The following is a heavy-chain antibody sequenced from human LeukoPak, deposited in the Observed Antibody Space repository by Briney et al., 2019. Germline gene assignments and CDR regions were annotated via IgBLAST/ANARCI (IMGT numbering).Heavy chain of an antibody. Sequence: GGSLRLSCAASGFTFSSYAMHWVRQAPGKGLEWVAVISYDGSNKYYADSVKGRFTISRDNSKNTLYLQMNSLRAEDTAVYYCAKQFWGFGELFQYYFDYWGQGTLVTVSS. CDR2: ISYDGSNK. D-gene: IGHD3-10*01. V-gene: IGHV3-30*04. CDR1: GFTFSSYA. CDR3: AKQFWGFGELFQYYFDY. J-gene: IGHJ4*02.